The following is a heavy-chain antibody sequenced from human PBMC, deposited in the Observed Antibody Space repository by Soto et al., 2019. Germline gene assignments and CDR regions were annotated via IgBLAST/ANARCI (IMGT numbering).Heavy chain of an antibody. CDR3: AREMSIAAAASGWFDP. Sequence: SETLSLTCAVSSGSISSSNWWSWVRQPPGKGLEWIGEIYHSGSTNYNPSLKSRVTISVDKSKNQFSLKLSSVTAADTAVYYCAREMSIAAAASGWFDPWGQGTLVTVSS. D-gene: IGHD6-13*01. CDR2: IYHSGST. J-gene: IGHJ5*02. CDR1: SGSISSSNW. V-gene: IGHV4-4*02.